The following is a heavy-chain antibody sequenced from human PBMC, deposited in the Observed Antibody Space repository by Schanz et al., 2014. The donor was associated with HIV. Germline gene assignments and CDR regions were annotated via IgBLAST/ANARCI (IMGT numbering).Heavy chain of an antibody. J-gene: IGHJ2*01. D-gene: IGHD1-26*01. CDR1: GYTFTSYD. CDR2: GNPESGNT. V-gene: IGHV1-8*01. CDR3: VRAASFHFDKEGYYRNWYFDF. Sequence: QVQLVQSGAEVKKPGASVKVACKASGYTFTSYDINWVRQAPGQGLEWMGWGNPESGNTGMADTFLGRLSLTRFTSTGTAYMELDSLRSEDTAIYYCVRAASFHFDKEGYYRNWYFDFWGRGTLVAVSS.